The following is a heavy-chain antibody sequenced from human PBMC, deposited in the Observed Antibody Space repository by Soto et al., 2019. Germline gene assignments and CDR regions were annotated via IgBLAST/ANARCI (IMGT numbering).Heavy chain of an antibody. J-gene: IGHJ4*02. Sequence: GGSLRLSCAASGFTLGDYAMHWVRQAPGKGLEWVSSISWSSDSIGYADSVKGRFTISRDNAKNSLYLQMNSLRAEDTAFYYCAKGYSSTWPNPLDSWGQGTLVTVSS. D-gene: IGHD6-13*01. CDR2: ISWSSDSI. CDR3: AKGYSSTWPNPLDS. CDR1: GFTLGDYA. V-gene: IGHV3-9*01.